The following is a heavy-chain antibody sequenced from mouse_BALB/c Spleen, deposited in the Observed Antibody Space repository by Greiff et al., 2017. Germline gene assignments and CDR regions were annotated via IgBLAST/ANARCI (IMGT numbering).Heavy chain of an antibody. D-gene: IGHD3-1*01. CDR3: ARTKQLGPHYYAMDY. CDR2: ISSGSSTI. CDR1: GFTFSSFG. V-gene: IGHV5-17*02. J-gene: IGHJ4*01. Sequence: EVKLVESGGGLVQPGGSRKLSCAASGFTFSSFGMHWVRQAPEKGLEWVAYISSGSSTIYYADTVKGRFTISRDNPKNTLFLQMTSLRSEDTAMYYCARTKQLGPHYYAMDYWGQGTSVTVSS.